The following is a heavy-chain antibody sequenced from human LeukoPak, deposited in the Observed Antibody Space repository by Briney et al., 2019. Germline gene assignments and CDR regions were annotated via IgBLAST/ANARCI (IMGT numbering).Heavy chain of an antibody. CDR3: ATALPSLVGIDLSRYFDY. J-gene: IGHJ4*02. D-gene: IGHD3-22*01. CDR1: GYTLTELS. Sequence: GASVKVSCKVSGYTLTELSMHWVRQAPGKGLEWMGGFDPEDGETIYAQKFQGRVTMTEDTSTDTAYMELSSLRSEDTAVYYCATALPSLVGIDLSRYFDYWGQGTLVTVSS. CDR2: FDPEDGET. V-gene: IGHV1-24*01.